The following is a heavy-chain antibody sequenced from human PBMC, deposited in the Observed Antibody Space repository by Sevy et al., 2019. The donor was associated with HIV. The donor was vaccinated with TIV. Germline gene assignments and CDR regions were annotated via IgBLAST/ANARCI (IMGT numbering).Heavy chain of an antibody. CDR3: ARESGYSSSPGAFDI. J-gene: IGHJ3*02. CDR1: EFTFSSYA. Sequence: GGSLRLSCSASEFTFSSYAMSWVRQAPGKGLEWVSSISGSGRFTYYADFVEGRFIISRDNSKNTLSVQMNSLRAEDTAVYFCARESGYSSSPGAFDIWGQGTMVTVSS. V-gene: IGHV3-23*01. CDR2: ISGSGRFT. D-gene: IGHD6-19*01.